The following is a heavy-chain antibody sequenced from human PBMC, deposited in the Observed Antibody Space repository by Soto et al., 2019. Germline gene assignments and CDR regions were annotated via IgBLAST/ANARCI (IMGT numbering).Heavy chain of an antibody. CDR1: GFTFSSYA. J-gene: IGHJ6*02. CDR2: ISYDGSNK. V-gene: IGHV3-30-3*01. D-gene: IGHD4-4*01. Sequence: QVQLVESGGGVVQPGRSLRLSCAASGFTFSSYAMHWVRQAPGKGLEWVAVISYDGSNKYYADYVKGRFTISRDNSKNTLYLQMNSLRAEDTAVYYCAREAPDYNLSPGMDVWGQGTTVTVSS. CDR3: AREAPDYNLSPGMDV.